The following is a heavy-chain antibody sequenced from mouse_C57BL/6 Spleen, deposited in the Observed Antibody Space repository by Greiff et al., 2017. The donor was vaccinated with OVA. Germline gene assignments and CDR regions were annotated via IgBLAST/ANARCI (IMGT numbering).Heavy chain of an antibody. CDR3: ARGSYWYFDV. Sequence: EVQLQESGPELVKPGASVKMSCKASGYTFPDYNMHWVKQSHGKSLEWIGYINPNNGGTSYNQKFKGKATLTVNKSSSTAYMELRSLTSEDSAVYYCARGSYWYFDVWGTGTTVTVSS. CDR1: GYTFPDYN. CDR2: INPNNGGT. V-gene: IGHV1-22*01. D-gene: IGHD1-1*01. J-gene: IGHJ1*03.